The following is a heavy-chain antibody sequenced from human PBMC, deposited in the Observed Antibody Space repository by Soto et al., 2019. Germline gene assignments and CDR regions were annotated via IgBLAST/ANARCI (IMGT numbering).Heavy chain of an antibody. CDR1: GGSISSYY. CDR2: IYTSGST. D-gene: IGHD3-3*01. CDR3: ARGGQDFWSGPFDS. Sequence: SETLSLTCTVSGGSISSYYWSWIRQPAGKGLEWIGRIYTSGSTNYNPSLKSRITMSAETSRNQFSLKLNSVTAADTAVYYCARGGQDFWSGPFDSWGQGVLVTRS. J-gene: IGHJ4*02. V-gene: IGHV4-4*07.